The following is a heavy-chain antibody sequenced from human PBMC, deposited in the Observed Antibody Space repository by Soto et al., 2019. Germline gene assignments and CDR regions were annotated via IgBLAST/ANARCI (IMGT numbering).Heavy chain of an antibody. CDR1: GFTFSTHA. D-gene: IGHD2-2*01. CDR2: FSGSGGNI. V-gene: IGHV3-23*01. J-gene: IGHJ6*02. Sequence: PGGSLRLSCVASGFTFSTHAMSWVRQAPGKGLEWVSTFSGSGGNIYYAESVEGRLTTSRDDSKNTLYLQMNSLRVEDTAVYYCAKDPPWTVGPLAMDVWGQGTTVTVSS. CDR3: AKDPPWTVGPLAMDV.